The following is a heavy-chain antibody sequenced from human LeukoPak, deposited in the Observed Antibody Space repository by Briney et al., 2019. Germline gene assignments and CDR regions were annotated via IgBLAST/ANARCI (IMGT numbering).Heavy chain of an antibody. CDR2: IKQDGSEK. V-gene: IGHV3-7*01. D-gene: IGHD2-15*01. Sequence: PGGSLRLSCAASGFTFSSYWMSWVRQAPGKGLEWVANIKQDGSEKYYVDSVKGRFTISRDNAKNSLYLQMNSLRAEDTAVYYCAREWVGYCSGGSCYHGYFQHWGQGTLVTVSS. CDR3: AREWVGYCSGGSCYHGYFQH. CDR1: GFTFSSYW. J-gene: IGHJ1*01.